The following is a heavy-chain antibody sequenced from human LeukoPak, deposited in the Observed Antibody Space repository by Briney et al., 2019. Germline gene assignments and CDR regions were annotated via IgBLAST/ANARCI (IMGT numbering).Heavy chain of an antibody. CDR3: ARESQYYDFWSGNSYYYYYMDV. CDR1: GGSISSYY. V-gene: IGHV4-4*07. Sequence: SETLSLTCTVSGGSISSYYWSWIRQPAGKGLEWIGRIYTSGSTNYNPSVKSRVTMSVDTSKNQFSLKLSSVTAADTAVYYCARESQYYDFWSGNSYYYYYMDVWGKGTTVTVSS. D-gene: IGHD3-3*01. J-gene: IGHJ6*03. CDR2: IYTSGST.